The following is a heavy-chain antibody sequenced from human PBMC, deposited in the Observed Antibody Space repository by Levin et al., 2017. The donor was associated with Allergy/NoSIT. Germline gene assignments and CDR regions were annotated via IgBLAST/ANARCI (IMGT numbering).Heavy chain of an antibody. CDR1: GFIFSNYG. Sequence: GESLKISCAASGFIFSNYGMHWVRQAPGKGLEWVAAISYDGTNKYYGDDVKGRFSISRDNSKTTLYLQMNSLRADDTAVYYCAKEMTRVIPVFDYWGQGTLVTVSS. D-gene: IGHD2-2*01. J-gene: IGHJ4*02. V-gene: IGHV3-30*18. CDR2: ISYDGTNK. CDR3: AKEMTRVIPVFDY.